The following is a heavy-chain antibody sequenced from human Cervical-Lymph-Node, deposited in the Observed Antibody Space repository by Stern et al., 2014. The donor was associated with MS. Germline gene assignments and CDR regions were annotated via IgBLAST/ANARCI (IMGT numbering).Heavy chain of an antibody. J-gene: IGHJ4*02. CDR1: GFTVSSNY. CDR2: IYSGGST. CDR3: ARDKNGYNYFDY. Sequence: VQLVESGGGLIQPGGSLRLSCAASGFTVSSNYMSWVRQAPGKGLEWVSIIYSGGSTYYADSVKGRFTISRDNSKNTLYLQMNSLRAEDTAVYYCARDKNGYNYFDYWGQGTLVTVSS. D-gene: IGHD5-24*01. V-gene: IGHV3-53*01.